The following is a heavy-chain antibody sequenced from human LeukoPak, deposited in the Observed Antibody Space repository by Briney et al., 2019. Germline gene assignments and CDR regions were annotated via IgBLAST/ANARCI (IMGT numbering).Heavy chain of an antibody. Sequence: GGSLRLSCAAYGFSFSTYGMHWVRQAPGKRLESVAVIWYDGSHQYYADSVKGRFTISRDMSNNTLYLQMNDLRVDDTALYYCARDLGLRYGSGAYRFDPWGQGTQVIVSS. CDR1: GFSFSTYG. CDR3: ARDLGLRYGSGAYRFDP. D-gene: IGHD3-10*01. CDR2: IWYDGSHQ. V-gene: IGHV3-33*08. J-gene: IGHJ5*02.